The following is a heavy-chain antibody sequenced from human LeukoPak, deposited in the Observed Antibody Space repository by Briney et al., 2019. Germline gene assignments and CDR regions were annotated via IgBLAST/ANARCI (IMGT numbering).Heavy chain of an antibody. J-gene: IGHJ6*03. CDR1: GFTFSIYW. CDR3: ARGPVYDYYMDV. Sequence: GGSLRLSCEASGFTFSIYWMHWVRQVPGQGLVWVSQINSDETSSTYADSVKGRFTISRDNAKNTLYLQMNSLRADDTAVYYCARGPVYDYYMDVWGKGTTVTVSS. V-gene: IGHV3-74*01. CDR2: INSDETSS.